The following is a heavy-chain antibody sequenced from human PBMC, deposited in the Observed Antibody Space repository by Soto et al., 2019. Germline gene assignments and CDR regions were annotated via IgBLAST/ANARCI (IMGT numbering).Heavy chain of an antibody. V-gene: IGHV3-7*03. CDR2: IKKDGSAT. J-gene: IGHJ4*02. CDR3: ASRPPDDRYYGVFDY. CDR1: GLTFTDHW. D-gene: IGHD3-3*01. Sequence: GGSLRLSCEVSGLTFTDHWMTWVRQVPGKGLEWVANIKKDGSATDYVDSVKGRFTISRDNAKNSLFLQMTNLRAEDTAVYYCASRPPDDRYYGVFDYWGQGTLVTVAS.